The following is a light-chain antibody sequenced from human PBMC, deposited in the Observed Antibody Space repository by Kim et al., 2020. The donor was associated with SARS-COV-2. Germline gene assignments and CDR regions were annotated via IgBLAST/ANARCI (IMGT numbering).Light chain of an antibody. V-gene: IGLV6-57*02. CDR2: ENR. Sequence: KTVIISRPGSRASFPRICVQWHQQRADVAPPSVIYENRLRPSGAPTRLSGSIDSSSNSASLTISGLAPEDEADHFCQSYDSNDLGFGGSTKPTLL. CDR1: RASFPRIC. CDR3: QSYDSNDLG. J-gene: IGLJ3*02.